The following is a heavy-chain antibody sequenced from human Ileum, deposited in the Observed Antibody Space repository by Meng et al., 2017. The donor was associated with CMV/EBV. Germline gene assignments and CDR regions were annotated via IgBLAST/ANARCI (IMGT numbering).Heavy chain of an antibody. CDR3: AKIHPARGTLAMDV. Sequence: GGSLRLSCAASGFTFTTYAMSWVRQAPGKGLEWVSIVFGGGTPTYYAVSVKGRFTISRDNSKDTLYLQMTSLRAEDTAVYYCAKIHPARGTLAMDVWGQGTMVTVSS. J-gene: IGHJ6*02. CDR2: VFGGGTPT. D-gene: IGHD1-1*01. V-gene: IGHV3-23*03. CDR1: GFTFTTYA.